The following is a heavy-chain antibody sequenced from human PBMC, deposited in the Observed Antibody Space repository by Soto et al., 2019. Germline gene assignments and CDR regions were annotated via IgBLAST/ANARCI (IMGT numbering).Heavy chain of an antibody. CDR3: AKLRAPYGSGRWYYFDY. Sequence: GGSLRLSCAASGFTFSSYGMHWVRQAPGKGLEWVAVISYDGSNKYYADSVKGRFTISRDNSKNTLYLQMNSLRAEDTAVYYCAKLRAPYGSGRWYYFDYWGQGTLVTVSS. D-gene: IGHD3-10*01. CDR2: ISYDGSNK. J-gene: IGHJ4*02. CDR1: GFTFSSYG. V-gene: IGHV3-30*18.